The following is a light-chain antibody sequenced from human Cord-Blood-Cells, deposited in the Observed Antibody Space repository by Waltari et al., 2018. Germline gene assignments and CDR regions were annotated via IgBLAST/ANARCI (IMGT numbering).Light chain of an antibody. CDR2: AAS. Sequence: DIQMTQSPSSLSASVGDRVTITCRASQSISSYLNWYQQKPGKAPKLLIYAASSVQSGVPSRFSGSGSGTDFTLTISSLQPEDFATYYCRQSYSTPRTVGGGTKVEIK. V-gene: IGKV1-39*01. CDR3: RQSYSTPRT. CDR1: QSISSY. J-gene: IGKJ4*01.